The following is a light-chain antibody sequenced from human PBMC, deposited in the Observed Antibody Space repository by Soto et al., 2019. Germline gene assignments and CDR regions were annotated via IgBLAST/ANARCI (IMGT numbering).Light chain of an antibody. V-gene: IGLV2-14*03. J-gene: IGLJ1*01. Sequence: QSVLTQPASVSGSPGQSITISCTGTRNDVGGYNYVSWYQQHPGTAPKLLVFEVSNRPSGVSGRFSGSKSGNTASLTISGLQSQDEADYYCSSYSSNNILSYVFGTGTKVTVL. CDR3: SSYSSNNILSYV. CDR1: RNDVGGYNY. CDR2: EVS.